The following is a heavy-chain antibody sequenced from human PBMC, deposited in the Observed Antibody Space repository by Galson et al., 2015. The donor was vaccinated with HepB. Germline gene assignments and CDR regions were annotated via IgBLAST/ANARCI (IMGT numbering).Heavy chain of an antibody. CDR1: GGSISSSNW. V-gene: IGHV4-4*02. CDR3: ARSPDYYDSSGGSCYGSYNAFDI. Sequence: SETLSLTCAVSGGSISSSNWWSWVRQPPGKGLEWIGEIYHSGSTNYNPSLKSRVTISVDKSKNQFSLKLSSVTAADTAVYYCARSPDYYDSSGGSCYGSYNAFDIWGQGTMVTVSS. D-gene: IGHD2-15*01. CDR2: IYHSGST. J-gene: IGHJ3*02.